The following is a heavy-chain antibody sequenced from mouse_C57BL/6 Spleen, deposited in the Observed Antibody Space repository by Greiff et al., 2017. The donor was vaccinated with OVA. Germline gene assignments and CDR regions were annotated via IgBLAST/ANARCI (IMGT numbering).Heavy chain of an antibody. CDR3: ARYKYYYGSSYAMDY. CDR2: IRNKANGYTT. J-gene: IGHJ4*01. V-gene: IGHV7-3*01. Sequence: EVQLVESGGGLVQPGGSLSLSCAASGFTFTDYYMSWVRQPPGKALEWLGFIRNKANGYTTEYSASVKGRFTISRDNSQSILYLQMNALRAEDSATYYCARYKYYYGSSYAMDYWGQGTSVTVSS. CDR1: GFTFTDYY. D-gene: IGHD1-1*01.